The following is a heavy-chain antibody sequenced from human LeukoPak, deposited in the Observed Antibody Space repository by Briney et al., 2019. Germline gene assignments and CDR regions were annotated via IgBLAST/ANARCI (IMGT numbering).Heavy chain of an antibody. CDR2: IRYDGSDK. J-gene: IGHJ4*02. CDR1: GFTFSRFG. D-gene: IGHD6-13*01. CDR3: ARGGSSWFSY. V-gene: IGHV3-30*02. Sequence: GGSLRLSCATSGFTFSRFGMHWVRQAPGKGLEWVAFIRYDGSDKYYSDSVKGRFTISRDNSKNTLYLQMNSLRTEDTAVYYCARGGSSWFSYWGQGTLVTVSS.